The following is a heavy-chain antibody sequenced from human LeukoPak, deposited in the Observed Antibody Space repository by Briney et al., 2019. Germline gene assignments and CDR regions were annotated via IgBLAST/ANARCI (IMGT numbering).Heavy chain of an antibody. CDR2: IFYSGST. CDR3: ARALQNYYYGMDV. CDR1: GGSISGYY. V-gene: IGHV4-59*01. J-gene: IGHJ6*02. Sequence: SETLSLTCTVSGGSISGYYWSWIRQPPGKGLEWIGYIFYSGSTTYNPSLKSRVTISQDTSKNQVSLMLSSVTAADTAVYYCARALQNYYYGMDVWGQETSVTVSS.